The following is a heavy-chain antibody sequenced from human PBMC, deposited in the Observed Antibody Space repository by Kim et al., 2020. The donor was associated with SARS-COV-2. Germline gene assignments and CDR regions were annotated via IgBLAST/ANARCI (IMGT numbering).Heavy chain of an antibody. CDR3: ATGEWLAS. D-gene: IGHD3-16*01. J-gene: IGHJ5*01. V-gene: IGHV3-23*01. CDR2: ISGSGDSSDST. Sequence: GGSLRLSCAASGFTLRNYDMSWARQTPGKGLEWVSTISGSGDSSDSTDYADSVKGRSTITRDNSKNTLYLQLNSLNAEDTAIYYCATGEWLASWGQGTLVTVSS. CDR1: GFTLRNYD.